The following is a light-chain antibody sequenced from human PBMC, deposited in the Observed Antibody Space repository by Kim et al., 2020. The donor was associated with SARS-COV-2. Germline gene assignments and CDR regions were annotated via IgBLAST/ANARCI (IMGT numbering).Light chain of an antibody. CDR3: QRSSWPIT. Sequence: LSPGEGATLSCRASQSVGDFLAWYQQRPGQAPRLLIYDVSKRATGIPARFRGSGSGTDFTLTVSTLEPEDFALYYCQRSSWPITFGQGTRLEIK. CDR1: QSVGDF. J-gene: IGKJ5*01. CDR2: DVS. V-gene: IGKV3-11*01.